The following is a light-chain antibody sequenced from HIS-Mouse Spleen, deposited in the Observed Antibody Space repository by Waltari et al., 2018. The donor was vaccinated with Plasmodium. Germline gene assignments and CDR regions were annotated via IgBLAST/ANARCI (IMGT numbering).Light chain of an antibody. Sequence: QSALTQPPSASGSPGQSVTISCPGTSSDVGGYNYVSWYQQHPGKAPKLMIYEVSKRPSGVPDRFSGSKSGNTASLTVSGLQAEDEADYYCSSYAGSNNLEVFGGGTKLTVL. CDR3: SSYAGSNNLEV. CDR2: EVS. J-gene: IGLJ2*01. CDR1: SSDVGGYNY. V-gene: IGLV2-8*01.